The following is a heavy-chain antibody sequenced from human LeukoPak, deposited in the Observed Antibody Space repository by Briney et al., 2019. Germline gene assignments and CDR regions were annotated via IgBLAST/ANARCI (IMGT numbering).Heavy chain of an antibody. CDR1: GFTFSSYG. D-gene: IGHD6-13*01. Sequence: GGSLRLSCAASGFTFSSYGMHWVRQAPGKGLEWVAVISYDGSNKYYADSVKGRFTISRDNSKNTLYLQMNSLRAEDTAVYYCARGGIAAADPFDYWGQGTLVTVSS. J-gene: IGHJ4*02. CDR2: ISYDGSNK. CDR3: ARGGIAAADPFDY. V-gene: IGHV3-30*03.